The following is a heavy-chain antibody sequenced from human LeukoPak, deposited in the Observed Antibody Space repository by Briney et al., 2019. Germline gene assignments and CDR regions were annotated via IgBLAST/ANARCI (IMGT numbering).Heavy chain of an antibody. Sequence: GASVKSSCKASGYTFTSYYMHWVREAPGQGLEWMGIINPSGGSTSYAQKFQGRVTMTRDMSTSTVYMELSSLRSEDTAVYYCARGSDYYGSLGVENWFDPWGQGTLVTVSS. CDR1: GYTFTSYY. V-gene: IGHV1-46*01. J-gene: IGHJ5*02. CDR3: ARGSDYYGSLGVENWFDP. CDR2: INPSGGST. D-gene: IGHD3-10*01.